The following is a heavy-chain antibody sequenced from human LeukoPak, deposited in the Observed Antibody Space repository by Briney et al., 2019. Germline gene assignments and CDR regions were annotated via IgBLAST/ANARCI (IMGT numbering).Heavy chain of an antibody. CDR3: AKDSRGSSVRVFDY. V-gene: IGHV3-23*01. CDR1: GFTFSNYA. J-gene: IGHJ4*02. CDR2: IRGSDENT. Sequence: GGSLRLSCVASGFTFSNYAMTWVRQAPGRGLGWVSAIRGSDENTYYADSVRGRFTISRDISKNTLYLQLTSLRAEDTAMYYCAKDSRGSSVRVFDYWAQGTLVIVST. D-gene: IGHD5/OR15-5a*01.